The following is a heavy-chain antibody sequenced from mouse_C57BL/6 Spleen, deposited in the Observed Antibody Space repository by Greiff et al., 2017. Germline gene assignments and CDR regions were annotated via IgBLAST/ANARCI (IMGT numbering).Heavy chain of an antibody. Sequence: EVQRVESVAELVRPGASVKLSCTASGFNIKNTYMHWVKQRPEQGLEWIGRIDPANGNTKYAPKFQGKATITADTSSNTAYLQLSSLTSEDTAIYYCASGAYYDYDGGFAYWGQGTLVTVSA. CDR3: ASGAYYDYDGGFAY. CDR1: GFNIKNTY. CDR2: IDPANGNT. D-gene: IGHD2-4*01. V-gene: IGHV14-3*01. J-gene: IGHJ3*01.